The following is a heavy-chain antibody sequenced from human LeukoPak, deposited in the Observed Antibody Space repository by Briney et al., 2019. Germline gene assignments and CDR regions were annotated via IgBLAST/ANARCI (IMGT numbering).Heavy chain of an antibody. D-gene: IGHD3-10*01. CDR3: ARAHFYYGLDY. Sequence: GGSLRLSCAASGFTFSDYHISWIRQAPGKGLEWVSCISSSGSAKYYVDSVKGRFTISRDNAKNSLSLQMNSLRAEDTAVYYCARAHFYYGLDYWGQGTLVTVSS. V-gene: IGHV3-11*04. CDR2: ISSSGSAK. CDR1: GFTFSDYH. J-gene: IGHJ4*02.